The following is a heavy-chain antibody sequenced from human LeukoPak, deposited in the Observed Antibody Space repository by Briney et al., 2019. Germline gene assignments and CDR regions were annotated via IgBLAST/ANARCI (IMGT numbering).Heavy chain of an antibody. V-gene: IGHV1-8*01. Sequence: ASVKVSCKASGYTFTSYDINWVRQATGQGLEWMGWMNPNGGNTGYAQEFQGRVTMTRDTSISTAYMELSSLTSEDTAVYYCARRRPTSGAQYWFDPWGQGTLVTVSS. CDR2: MNPNGGNT. D-gene: IGHD3-10*01. J-gene: IGHJ5*02. CDR3: ARRRPTSGAQYWFDP. CDR1: GYTFTSYD.